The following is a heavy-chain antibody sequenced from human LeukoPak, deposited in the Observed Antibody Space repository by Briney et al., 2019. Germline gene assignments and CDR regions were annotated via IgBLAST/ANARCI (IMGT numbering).Heavy chain of an antibody. CDR2: IYSSGST. Sequence: SETLSLTCTVSGASINSYYWSWIRQPPGKGLEWIGYIYSSGSTNYNPSLKSRVTISVDTSKNQFSLKLTSMTAADTAVYYCARGGYDSMGVWGQGTLVTVSS. CDR3: ARGGYDSMGV. CDR1: GASINSYY. D-gene: IGHD3-22*01. J-gene: IGHJ4*02. V-gene: IGHV4-59*01.